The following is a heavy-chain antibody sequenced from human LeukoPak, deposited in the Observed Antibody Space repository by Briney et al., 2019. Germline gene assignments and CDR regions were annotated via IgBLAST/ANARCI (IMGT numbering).Heavy chain of an antibody. CDR1: NGSISIYY. CDR3: AREITVTRPFDY. J-gene: IGHJ4*02. V-gene: IGHV4-4*07. Sequence: PSETLSLTCTVSNGSISIYYWSWVRQPAGKGLEWIGRISASGSTNYNPSLKSRVTMSVDTSKNQLSLKVSSVTAADTAVYYCAREITVTRPFDYWGQGNLVTVSS. CDR2: ISASGST. D-gene: IGHD4-17*01.